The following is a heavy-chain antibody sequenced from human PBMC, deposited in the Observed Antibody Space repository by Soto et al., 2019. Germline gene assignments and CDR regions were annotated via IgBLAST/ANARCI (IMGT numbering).Heavy chain of an antibody. Sequence: QVQLVESGGGFAKPGGSLRLSCAASGFTFSHYFMTWIRQAPGKGLEWVSHISNSGSTTYYADSVKGRFTISRDNAKDSLSLQMNSLRAEDTAVYYCVREKYCSGGSCYSDYWGQGTLVTVSS. V-gene: IGHV3-11*01. CDR1: GFTFSHYF. CDR2: ISNSGSTT. D-gene: IGHD2-15*01. CDR3: VREKYCSGGSCYSDY. J-gene: IGHJ4*02.